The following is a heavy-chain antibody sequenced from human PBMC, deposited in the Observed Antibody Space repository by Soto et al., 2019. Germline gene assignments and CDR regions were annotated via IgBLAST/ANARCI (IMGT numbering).Heavy chain of an antibody. D-gene: IGHD6-19*01. CDR3: ARHGQWLVTGYFYYGMDV. V-gene: IGHV4-59*08. Sequence: PSETLSLTCTVSGGSISSYYWSWIRQPPGKGLEWIGYIYYSASTNYSPSLKSRVTISVDTSKNQFSLNLSSVTAADTAVYYCARHGQWLVTGYFYYGMDVWGQGTTVTVSS. CDR1: GGSISSYY. CDR2: IYYSAST. J-gene: IGHJ6*02.